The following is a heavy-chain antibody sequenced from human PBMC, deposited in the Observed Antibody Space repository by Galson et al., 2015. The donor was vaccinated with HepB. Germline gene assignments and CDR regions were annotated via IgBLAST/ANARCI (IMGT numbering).Heavy chain of an antibody. CDR2: IYPGDSDT. V-gene: IGHV5-51*03. CDR1: GYSFTSYW. Sequence: QSGAEVKKPGESLKISCKGSGYSFTSYWIGWVRQMPGKGLEWMGIIYPGDSDTRYSPSFQGQVTISADKSISTAYLQWSSLKASDTAMYYCARLDCSGGSCSSYCYYYMDVWGKGTTVTVSS. CDR3: ARLDCSGGSCSSYCYYYMDV. J-gene: IGHJ6*03. D-gene: IGHD2-15*01.